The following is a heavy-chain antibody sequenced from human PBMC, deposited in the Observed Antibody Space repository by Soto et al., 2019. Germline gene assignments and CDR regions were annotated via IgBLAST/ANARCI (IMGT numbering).Heavy chain of an antibody. J-gene: IGHJ4*02. CDR3: ARGGGYCSGSVIDY. V-gene: IGHV1-18*01. CDR1: GYTFTSYG. Sequence: QVQLVQSGAEVKKPGASVKVSCKASGYTFTSYGISWVRQAPGQGLEWMGWISAYNGNTNYAQKLQGRVTMTTDTSSGTAKRGQSCLRPDYTALYYCARGGGYCSGSVIDYWGVGSLFIVAS. D-gene: IGHD6-19*01. CDR2: ISAYNGNT.